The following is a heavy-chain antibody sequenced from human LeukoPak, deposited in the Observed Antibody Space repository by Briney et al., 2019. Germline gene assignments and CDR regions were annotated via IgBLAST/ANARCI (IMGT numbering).Heavy chain of an antibody. CDR1: GGSISRGSYY. CDR2: IYYSGST. D-gene: IGHD5-18*01. Sequence: PSETLSLTCTVSGGSISRGSYYWSWIRQPPGKGLEWIGYIYYSGSTNYNPSLKSRVTISVDTSKNQFSLKLSSVTAADTAVYYCARLVYGYSSERFDYWGQETLVTVSS. V-gene: IGHV4-61*01. J-gene: IGHJ4*02. CDR3: ARLVYGYSSERFDY.